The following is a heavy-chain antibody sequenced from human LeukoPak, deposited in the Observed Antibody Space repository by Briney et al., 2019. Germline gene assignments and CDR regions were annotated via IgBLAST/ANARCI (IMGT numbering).Heavy chain of an antibody. V-gene: IGHV1-24*01. D-gene: IGHD2-15*01. CDR2: FDPEDGET. Sequence: GASVKVSCKVSGYTLTELSMHWVRQAPGKGLEWMGGFDPEDGETIYAQKFQGRVTMTEDTSTDTAYMGLSSLRSEDTAVYYCATVLLGYCSGGSCYWFDPWGQGTLVTVSS. J-gene: IGHJ5*02. CDR3: ATVLLGYCSGGSCYWFDP. CDR1: GYTLTELS.